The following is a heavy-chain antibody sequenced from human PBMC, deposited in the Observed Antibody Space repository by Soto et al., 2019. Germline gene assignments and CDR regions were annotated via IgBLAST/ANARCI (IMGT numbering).Heavy chain of an antibody. Sequence: QVQLQPWCAGLLKPAETLSLTCAVYGGSFSGYYWSWIRQPPGKGLEWIGEINHSGSTNYNPSLKSRVSISVDTSKYQFSLKLSSVTAADTAVYYCAIGRRVLLCFGEFPPPNWFDPWGQGTLVTVSS. CDR3: AIGRRVLLCFGEFPPPNWFDP. D-gene: IGHD3-10*01. CDR1: GGSFSGYY. J-gene: IGHJ5*02. CDR2: INHSGST. V-gene: IGHV4-34*01.